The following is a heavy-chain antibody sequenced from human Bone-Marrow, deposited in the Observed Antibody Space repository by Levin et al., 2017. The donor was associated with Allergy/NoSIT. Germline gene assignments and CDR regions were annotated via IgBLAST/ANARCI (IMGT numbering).Heavy chain of an antibody. J-gene: IGHJ6*02. D-gene: IGHD4-23*01. V-gene: IGHV3-9*01. Sequence: GGSLRLSCAASGFTFTDYAIHWIRQAPGRGLEWVSGVSWNSGTIGYADSVKGRFTISRDNAKNSLYLQMNRLRTEDTALYFCARHKDYGGNGYYYYGMDVWGQGATVTVSS. CDR2: VSWNSGTI. CDR3: ARHKDYGGNGYYYYGMDV. CDR1: GFTFTDYA.